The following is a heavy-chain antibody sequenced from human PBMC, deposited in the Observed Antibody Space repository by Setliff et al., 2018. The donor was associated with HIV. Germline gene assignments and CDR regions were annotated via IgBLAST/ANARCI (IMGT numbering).Heavy chain of an antibody. Sequence: SETLSLTCAVYGGSFSGYYWSWIRQPPGKGLEWIGEINHSGSTNYNPSLKGRVTISVDTSKNQFSLKLSSVTAADTAVYYCARGAGSYYYYYYMDVWGKGTTVTVSS. CDR1: GGSFSGYY. CDR2: INHSGST. J-gene: IGHJ6*03. V-gene: IGHV4-34*01. D-gene: IGHD6-25*01. CDR3: ARGAGSYYYYYYMDV.